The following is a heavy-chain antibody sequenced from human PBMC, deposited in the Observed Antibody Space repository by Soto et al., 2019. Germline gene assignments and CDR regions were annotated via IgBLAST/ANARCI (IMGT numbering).Heavy chain of an antibody. CDR1: GYTLTELS. CDR2: FDPEDGET. J-gene: IGHJ6*02. D-gene: IGHD6-19*01. Sequence: ASVKVSCKVSGYTLTELSMHWVRQAPGKGLEWMGGFDPEDGETIYAQKFQGRVTMTEDTSTDTAYMELSSLRSEDTAVYYCATAWVSSGWYVDYYYGMDVWGQGTTVTVSS. CDR3: ATAWVSSGWYVDYYYGMDV. V-gene: IGHV1-24*01.